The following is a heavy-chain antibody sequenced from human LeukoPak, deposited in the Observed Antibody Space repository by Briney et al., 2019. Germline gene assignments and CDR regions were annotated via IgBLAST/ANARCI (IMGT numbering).Heavy chain of an antibody. J-gene: IGHJ6*04. D-gene: IGHD5-12*01. V-gene: IGHV4-31*03. CDR2: IYYSGST. Sequence: PSETLSLTCTVSGGSISSGGYYWSWIRQHPGKGLEWIGYIYYSGSTYYNPSLKSRVTISVDTSKNQFSLKLSSVTAADTAVYYCARGGGYYYYGMDVWGKGTTVTVSS. CDR3: ARGGGYYYYGMDV. CDR1: GGSISSGGYY.